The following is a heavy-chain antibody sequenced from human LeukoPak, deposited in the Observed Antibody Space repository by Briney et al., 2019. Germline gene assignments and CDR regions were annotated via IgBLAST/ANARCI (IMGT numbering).Heavy chain of an antibody. D-gene: IGHD6-19*01. CDR1: GGSISSYY. Sequence: SETLSLTCTVSGGSISSYYWSWIRQPPGKGLEWIGYIYYSGSTNYNPSLKSRVTISVDASKNQFSLKLSSVTAADTAVYYCARQAVAGTDLWGQGTLVTVSS. CDR3: ARQAVAGTDL. J-gene: IGHJ5*02. V-gene: IGHV4-59*01. CDR2: IYYSGST.